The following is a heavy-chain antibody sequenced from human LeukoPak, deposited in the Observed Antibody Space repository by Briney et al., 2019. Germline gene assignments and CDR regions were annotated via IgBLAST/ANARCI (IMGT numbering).Heavy chain of an antibody. V-gene: IGHV3-21*01. J-gene: IGHJ6*03. CDR1: GFSFSNYE. CDR2: ISSSSSYI. D-gene: IGHD2-2*01. Sequence: GGSLRLSCAASGFSFSNYEMNWVRQAPGKGLEWVSSISSSSSYIYYVDSVKGRFTISRDNAKNSLYLQMNSLRAEDTAVYYCVGHCSSTSCYSDYYYMDVWGKGTTVTVSS. CDR3: VGHCSSTSCYSDYYYMDV.